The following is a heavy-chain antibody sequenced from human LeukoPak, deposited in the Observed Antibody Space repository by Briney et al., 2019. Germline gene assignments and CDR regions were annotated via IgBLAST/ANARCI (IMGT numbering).Heavy chain of an antibody. Sequence: GASVKVSCKASGYTFTSYDINWVRQAPGQGLEWMGWMNPNSGNTGYAQKFQGRVTMTRNTSISTAYMELNSLRSEDTAVYYCAKYYYDSSGSLIHAFDIWGQGTMVTVSS. CDR2: MNPNSGNT. CDR1: GYTFTSYD. CDR3: AKYYYDSSGSLIHAFDI. D-gene: IGHD3-22*01. V-gene: IGHV1-8*01. J-gene: IGHJ3*02.